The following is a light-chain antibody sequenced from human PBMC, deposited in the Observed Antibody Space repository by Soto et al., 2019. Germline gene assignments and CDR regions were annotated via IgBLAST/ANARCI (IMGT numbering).Light chain of an antibody. V-gene: IGKV3-20*01. CDR3: QQYGNSPLT. J-gene: IGKJ1*01. Sequence: EIVLTQSPGTLSLSPGERATLSCRASQSVSSSYLAWYQQKPGQAPRLLIYGASSRATGIPDRFSGSGSGTDFTLTISRLEPEEFAVYYCQQYGNSPLTFGQGPKVEIK. CDR1: QSVSSSY. CDR2: GAS.